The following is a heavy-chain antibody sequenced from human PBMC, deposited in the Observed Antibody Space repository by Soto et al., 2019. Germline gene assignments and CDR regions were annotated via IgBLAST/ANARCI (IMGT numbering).Heavy chain of an antibody. CDR1: GYTFTSYA. J-gene: IGHJ4*02. D-gene: IGHD3-3*01. CDR3: AGDRWSGYPYYFDY. CDR2: INAGNGNT. Sequence: ASVKVSCKASGYTFTSYAMHWVRQAPGQRLEWMGWINAGNGNTKYSQKFQGRVTITRDTSASTAYMELSSLRSEDTAVYYCAGDRWSGYPYYFDYWGQGTLVTVSS. V-gene: IGHV1-3*01.